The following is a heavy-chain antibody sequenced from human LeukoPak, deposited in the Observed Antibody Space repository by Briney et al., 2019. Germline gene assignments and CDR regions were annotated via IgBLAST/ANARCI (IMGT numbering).Heavy chain of an antibody. CDR2: IIPIFGTA. V-gene: IGHV1-69*05. J-gene: IGHJ4*02. D-gene: IGHD1-26*01. CDR3: AGSGSYHSLFDY. Sequence: ASVKISCKASGGTFSSYAISWVRQAPGQGLEWMGGIIPIFGTANYAQKFQGRVTITTDESTSTAYMELSSLRSEDTAVYYCAGSGSYHSLFDYWGQGTLVTVSS. CDR1: GGTFSSYA.